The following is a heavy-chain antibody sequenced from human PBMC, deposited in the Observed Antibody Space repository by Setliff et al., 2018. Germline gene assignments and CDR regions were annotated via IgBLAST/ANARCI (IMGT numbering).Heavy chain of an antibody. Sequence: SETLSLTCTVSGGSLSSGSNYWGWFRQPAGKGLEWIGLIQGTGNTNYNPSLQSRATISIDTSKNQISLKITSVTAADTALYSCAGTPARGTTWLSPFDYWGQGIQVTVSS. CDR1: GGSLSSGSNY. CDR2: IQGTGNT. D-gene: IGHD3-9*01. V-gene: IGHV4-61*02. J-gene: IGHJ4*02. CDR3: AGTPARGTTWLSPFDY.